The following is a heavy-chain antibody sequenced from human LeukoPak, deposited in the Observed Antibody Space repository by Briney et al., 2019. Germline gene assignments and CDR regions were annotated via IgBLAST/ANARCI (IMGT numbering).Heavy chain of an antibody. Sequence: GGSLRLSCAASGFTFSTYEMNWVRQAPGKGLEWISYITSSGTTIYYADSVKGRFTISRDNTKNSLYLQVNSLRAEDTAVYYCARGGGTTYYYGSGTYYYDYWGQGTLVTVSS. V-gene: IGHV3-48*03. CDR2: ITSSGTTI. J-gene: IGHJ4*02. CDR3: ARGGGTTYYYGSGTYYYDY. CDR1: GFTFSTYE. D-gene: IGHD3-10*01.